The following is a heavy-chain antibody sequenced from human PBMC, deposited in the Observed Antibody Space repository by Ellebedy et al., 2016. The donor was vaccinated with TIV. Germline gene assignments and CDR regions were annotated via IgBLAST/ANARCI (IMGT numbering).Heavy chain of an antibody. J-gene: IGHJ5*02. CDR3: TVGLFDP. CDR1: GYIFTSYD. CDR2: MQPGSGNT. Sequence: AASVKVSCKPSGYIFTSYDINWVRQAPGQGLEYLGWMQPGSGNTGYAQKFEGRVTMTRDTSTGTAYMELNSLRSEDTAVYYCTVGLFDPWGQGTLVTVSS. D-gene: IGHD3-10*01. V-gene: IGHV1-8*01.